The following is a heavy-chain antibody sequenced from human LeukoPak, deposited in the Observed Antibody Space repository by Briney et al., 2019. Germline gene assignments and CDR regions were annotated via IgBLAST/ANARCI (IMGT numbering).Heavy chain of an antibody. D-gene: IGHD6-13*01. V-gene: IGHV3-30*02. CDR3: AKDRSSSWSGGDY. CDR2: IRNDGMQK. CDR1: GFTICNFG. Sequence: PGGSLRLSCAASGFTICNFGMLRVAPGPGQGLEGGTSIRNDGMQKYYIDTGKGRFTISRDTSKNTLYLQMNSLRPEDTAVYYCAKDRSSSWSGGDYWGQGTLVTVSS. J-gene: IGHJ4*02.